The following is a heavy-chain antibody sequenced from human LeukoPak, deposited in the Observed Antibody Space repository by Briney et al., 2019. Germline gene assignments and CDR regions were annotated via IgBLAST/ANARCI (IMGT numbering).Heavy chain of an antibody. J-gene: IGHJ4*02. Sequence: GGSLRLSCAASGLTGSHNYVSWVRQAPGKGLEWASAIHTSGDTCYADSVKGRFTVSRDNSKNTLYLQMNSLRAEDTAVYYCVSGTCGGSCYILDYWGQGTLVTVSS. CDR3: VSGTCGGSCYILDY. V-gene: IGHV3-66*03. D-gene: IGHD2-15*01. CDR2: IHTSGDT. CDR1: GLTGSHNY.